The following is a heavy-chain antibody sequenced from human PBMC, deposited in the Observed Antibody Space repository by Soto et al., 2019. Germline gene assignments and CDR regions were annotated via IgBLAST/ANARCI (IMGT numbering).Heavy chain of an antibody. CDR2: LIPIFGTA. CDR1: GGTFSSYA. J-gene: IGHJ5*02. Sequence: GASVKVSCKASGGTFSSYAISWVRQAPGQGLEWMGGLIPIFGTANYAQKFQGRVTITADESTSTAYMELSSLRSEDTAVYYCAGRGLWYSGSYGWFDPWGQGTLVTVSS. V-gene: IGHV1-69*13. CDR3: AGRGLWYSGSYGWFDP. D-gene: IGHD1-26*01.